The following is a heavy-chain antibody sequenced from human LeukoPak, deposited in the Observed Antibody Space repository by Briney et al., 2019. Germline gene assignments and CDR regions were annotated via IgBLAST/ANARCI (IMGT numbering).Heavy chain of an antibody. J-gene: IGHJ4*02. CDR2: INNDGSST. Sequence: PGGSLRLSCTASGFAFNFYWMHWVRQVPGKGPVWVSRINNDGSSTNYADSVRGRFTISRDNAMQTLYLQMFSLSVEVTAVYYCARDQYGDYYFNHWGQGTRVTVSS. V-gene: IGHV3-74*01. CDR3: ARDQYGDYYFNH. D-gene: IGHD4-17*01. CDR1: GFAFNFYW.